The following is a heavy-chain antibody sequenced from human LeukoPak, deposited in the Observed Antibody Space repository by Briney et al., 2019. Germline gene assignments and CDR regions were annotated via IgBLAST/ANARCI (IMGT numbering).Heavy chain of an antibody. CDR1: GYTFTSYY. Sequence: ASVKVSCKASGYTFTSYYIHWVRQAPGQGLEWMGIINPSGGTTGYAQKFQGRVTMTRDTSTSTVYMELSSLRSHARAVYYSARAHCSGGACPNWLDPWGQGTLVTVSS. J-gene: IGHJ5*02. D-gene: IGHD2-15*01. CDR2: INPSGGTT. CDR3: ARAHCSGGACPNWLDP. V-gene: IGHV1-46*01.